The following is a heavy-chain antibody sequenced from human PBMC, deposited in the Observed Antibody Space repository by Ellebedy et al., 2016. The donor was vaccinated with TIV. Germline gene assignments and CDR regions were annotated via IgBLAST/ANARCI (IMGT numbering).Heavy chain of an antibody. D-gene: IGHD1-20*01. CDR2: IFGDGRIT. V-gene: IGHV3-74*01. CDR1: GFSVSSHW. J-gene: IGHJ4*02. Sequence: GGSLRLSCEASGFSVSSHWMHWVRQTPEKGLVWISRIFGDGRITAYVDSVQGRFTISRDNAKNTLYLQMNSLRAEDTAVYYCARGNEITDPFDYWGQGALVTVSS. CDR3: ARGNEITDPFDY.